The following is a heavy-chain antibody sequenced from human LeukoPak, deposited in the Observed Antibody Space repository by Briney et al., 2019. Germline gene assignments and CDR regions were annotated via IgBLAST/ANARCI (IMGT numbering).Heavy chain of an antibody. J-gene: IGHJ4*02. CDR1: GGTFSSYA. D-gene: IGHD3-9*01. CDR2: IIPIFGTA. Sequence: GSSVKVSCTASGGTFSSYAISWVRQAPGQGLGWMGGIIPIFGTANYAQKFQGRVTITADKSTSTAYMELSSLRPEDTAVYYCAREGGGILTGYYPGWGQGTLVTVSS. V-gene: IGHV1-69*06. CDR3: AREGGGILTGYYPG.